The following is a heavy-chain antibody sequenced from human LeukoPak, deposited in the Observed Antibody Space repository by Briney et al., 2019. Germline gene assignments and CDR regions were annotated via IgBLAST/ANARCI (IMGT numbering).Heavy chain of an antibody. D-gene: IGHD3-22*01. CDR2: ISAYNGNT. CDR1: GYTFTGYY. Sequence: ASVKVSCKASGYTFTGYYMHWVRQAPGQGLEWMGWISAYNGNTNYAQKLQGRVTMTTDTSTSTAYMELRSLRSDDTAVYYCARGSYYYDSSGYYCDYWGQGTLVTVSS. CDR3: ARGSYYYDSSGYYCDY. V-gene: IGHV1-18*04. J-gene: IGHJ4*02.